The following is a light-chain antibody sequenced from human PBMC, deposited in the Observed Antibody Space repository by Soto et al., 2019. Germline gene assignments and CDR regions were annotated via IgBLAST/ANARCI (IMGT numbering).Light chain of an antibody. CDR3: QQYTNFPWT. J-gene: IGKJ1*01. CDR1: KSVSSSY. CDR2: GTS. V-gene: IGKV3-20*01. Sequence: EVVLTQSPGTLSLSPGERATLSCRASKSVSSSYLGWYQQKPGRAPRLLIYGTSSRATGIPDRFSGSGSGTDFTLTISRLEPEDSAVYYCQQYTNFPWTFGQGTKVEIK.